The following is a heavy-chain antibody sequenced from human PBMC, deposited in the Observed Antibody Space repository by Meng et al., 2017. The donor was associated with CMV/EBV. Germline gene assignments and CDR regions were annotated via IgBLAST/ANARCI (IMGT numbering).Heavy chain of an antibody. CDR1: GYTFTGYY. CDR2: INPNSGGT. Sequence: SVNVSCKASGYTFTGYYMHWVRQAPGQGLEWMGWINPNSGGTNYAQKFQGRGTMTRDTSISTAYMELSRLRSDDTAVYYCASGEGQNYYYYYGMDVWGQGTTVTVSS. CDR3: ASGEGQNYYYYYGMDV. D-gene: IGHD2-21*01. J-gene: IGHJ6*02. V-gene: IGHV1-2*02.